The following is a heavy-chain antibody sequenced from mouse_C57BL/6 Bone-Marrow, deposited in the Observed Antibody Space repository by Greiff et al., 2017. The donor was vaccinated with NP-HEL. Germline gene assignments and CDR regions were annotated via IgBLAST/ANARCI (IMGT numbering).Heavy chain of an antibody. CDR3: ARWVYYYGSSYFWYFDV. V-gene: IGHV3-8*01. CDR2: ISYSGST. D-gene: IGHD1-1*01. CDR1: GYSITSDY. Sequence: EVKLMESGPGLAKPSQTLSLTCSVTGYSITSDYWNWIRKFPGNKLEYMGYISYSGSTYYNPSLKSRISITRDTSKNQYYLQLNSVTTEDTATYYCARWVYYYGSSYFWYFDVWGTGTTVTVSS. J-gene: IGHJ1*03.